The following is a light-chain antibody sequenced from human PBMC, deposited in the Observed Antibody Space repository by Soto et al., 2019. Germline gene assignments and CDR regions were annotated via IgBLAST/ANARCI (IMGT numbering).Light chain of an antibody. Sequence: EIVMTQSPATLSVAPGDRATLSCRASQSVGSTYLAWYQQKPGQAPRLLIYGASSRAAGIPDRFSGSGSGTDFTLTISGLEPEDFAVYYCQQYGSSLTWTFGQGTKVDIK. V-gene: IGKV3-20*01. CDR2: GAS. J-gene: IGKJ1*01. CDR3: QQYGSSLTWT. CDR1: QSVGSTY.